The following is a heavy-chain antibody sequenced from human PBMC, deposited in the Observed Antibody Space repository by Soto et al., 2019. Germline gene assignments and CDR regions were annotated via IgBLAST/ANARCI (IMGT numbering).Heavy chain of an antibody. CDR2: ISSIGST. J-gene: IGHJ6*02. D-gene: IGHD3-9*01. CDR3: ARGLVIRPYYYHGMDV. CDR1: GGSISSGDYF. Sequence: QVQLQESGPGLVKPSQTLSLTCTVSGGSISSGDYFWSWIRQSPGKGLDWIGYISSIGSTYYNPSLKSRVSLSRDTSKNQFSLKLSSVTTTDTAVYYCARGLVIRPYYYHGMDVWGQGTTVTVSS. V-gene: IGHV4-30-4*01.